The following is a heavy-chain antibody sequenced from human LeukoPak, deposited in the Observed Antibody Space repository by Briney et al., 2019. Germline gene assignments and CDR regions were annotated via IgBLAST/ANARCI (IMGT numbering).Heavy chain of an antibody. V-gene: IGHV3-9*03. CDR1: GFTFDDYA. D-gene: IGHD6-19*01. CDR2: ISWNSGSI. CDR3: AKGYSSGWYYFDY. J-gene: IGHJ4*02. Sequence: GGSLRLSCAASGFTFDDYAMHWVRQAPGKGLEWVSGISWNSGSIGYADSVKGRFTISRDNAKNSLYLQMNSLRAEDMALHYCAKGYSSGWYYFDYWGQGTLVTVPS.